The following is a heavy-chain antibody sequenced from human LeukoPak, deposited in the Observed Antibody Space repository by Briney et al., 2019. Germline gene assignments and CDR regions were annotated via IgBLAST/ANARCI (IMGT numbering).Heavy chain of an antibody. CDR3: ARDLNWDADY. D-gene: IGHD1-1*01. V-gene: IGHV3-7*04. J-gene: IGHJ4*02. CDR1: GFTFSSYW. CDR2: IKGDGSDK. Sequence: GGSLRLSCAASGFTFSSYWMSWVRQAPGKGLEWVAMIKGDGSDKYYVDSVKGRFTISRDNAKNSLFLQMNSLRAEDTAVYYCARDLNWDADYWGQGTLVTVSS.